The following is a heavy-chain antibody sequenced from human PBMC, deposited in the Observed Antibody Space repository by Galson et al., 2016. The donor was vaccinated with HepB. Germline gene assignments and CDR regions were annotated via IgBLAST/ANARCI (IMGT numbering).Heavy chain of an antibody. CDR3: ARDPMRFAFDL. Sequence: SLRLSCAASGFIFSSSWMSWVRQAPGKGLEWVANIKPDGSGGYFLDSLKGRFTVSRDNAKNSLYLRMNSLRADDTAVYYCARDPMRFAFDLWGQGTMVTVSS. CDR2: IKPDGSGG. J-gene: IGHJ3*01. V-gene: IGHV3-7*01. CDR1: GFIFSSSW.